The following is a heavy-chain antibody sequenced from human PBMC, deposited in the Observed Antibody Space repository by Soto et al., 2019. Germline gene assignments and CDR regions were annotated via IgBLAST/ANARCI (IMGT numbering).Heavy chain of an antibody. CDR3: AHRQRTVYFDY. J-gene: IGHJ4*02. CDR2: TYWDDDK. Sequence: SDRRLVNATRSLTLTCPYTRFSLSTSGVGVGWIRQPPGKALEWLALTYWDDDKRYSPSLKSRLTITKDTSKNQVVLTMTNMDPVDTATYYCAHRQRTVYFDYWGQGTLVTVSS. CDR1: RFSLSTSGVG. V-gene: IGHV2-5*02. D-gene: IGHD4-17*01.